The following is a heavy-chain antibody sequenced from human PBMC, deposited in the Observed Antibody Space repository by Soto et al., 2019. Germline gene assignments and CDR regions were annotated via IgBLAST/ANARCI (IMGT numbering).Heavy chain of an antibody. CDR2: ISGSGGST. Sequence: EVQLLEFGGGLVQPGGSLRLSCAASGLTFSNYGMNWVRQAPGKGLEWVSSISGSGGSTYYADSVKGRFTISRDNSKNTLYLQMNSLRVEDTAVYYWAKKVGVTGWYLDYWGQGTLVTVSS. CDR3: AKKVGVTGWYLDY. J-gene: IGHJ4*02. CDR1: GLTFSNYG. D-gene: IGHD1-26*01. V-gene: IGHV3-23*01.